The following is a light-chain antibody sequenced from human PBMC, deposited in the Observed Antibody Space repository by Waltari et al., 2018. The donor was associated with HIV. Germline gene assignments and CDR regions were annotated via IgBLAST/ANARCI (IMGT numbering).Light chain of an antibody. CDR3: SSYSIRTTSV. CDR1: NSDVGGYNY. CDR2: DVT. J-gene: IGLJ2*01. Sequence: QSALTQPASVSGSPGQSIRISCPGTNSDVGGYNYVSWYQQLPGKAPKLIIYDVTNRPSGVSSRFSGSKSGNTASLTISGLQTEDEGEYYCSSYSIRTTSVFGGGTKLTVL. V-gene: IGLV2-14*03.